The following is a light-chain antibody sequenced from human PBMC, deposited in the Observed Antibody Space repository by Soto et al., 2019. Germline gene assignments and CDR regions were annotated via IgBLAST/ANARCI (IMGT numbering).Light chain of an antibody. V-gene: IGKV3-20*01. J-gene: IGKJ1*01. Sequence: EILLTQSPGTLSLSPGERATPSCRASQSVNSAYILWYQQKPGQAPRLLIYGANSRATGIPDRFSGSVSGTDFILTISRLEPEDFAVYYCQQYGSSPPWTFGQGTKVEIK. CDR3: QQYGSSPPWT. CDR2: GAN. CDR1: QSVNSAY.